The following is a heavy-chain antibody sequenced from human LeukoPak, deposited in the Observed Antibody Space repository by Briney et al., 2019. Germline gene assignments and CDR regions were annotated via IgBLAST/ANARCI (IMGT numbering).Heavy chain of an antibody. V-gene: IGHV3-7*01. CDR3: ARKRPNYFDY. J-gene: IGHJ4*02. Sequence: GGSLRLSCAASRFTFSNYWMAWVRQAPGKGPEWVANINLDGSQKYYVNSVKGRFTISRDNAENSLYLQMNSLRAEDTALYYCARKRPNYFDYWGQGTLVTVSS. CDR2: INLDGSQK. CDR1: RFTFSNYW.